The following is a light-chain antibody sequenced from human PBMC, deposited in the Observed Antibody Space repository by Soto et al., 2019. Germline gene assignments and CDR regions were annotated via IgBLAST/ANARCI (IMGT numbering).Light chain of an antibody. J-gene: IGLJ3*02. V-gene: IGLV2-14*01. CDR1: SSDVGGHNY. Sequence: QSALTQPASVSGSPGQSIAISCTGTSSDVGGHNYVSWYQQRPGKAPELIIYDVTNRPSGVSNRFSGSKSGNTASLTISGLQAEDEADYYCCSYTVTTTRDGRVFGGGTQLT. CDR3: CSYTVTTTRDGRV. CDR2: DVT.